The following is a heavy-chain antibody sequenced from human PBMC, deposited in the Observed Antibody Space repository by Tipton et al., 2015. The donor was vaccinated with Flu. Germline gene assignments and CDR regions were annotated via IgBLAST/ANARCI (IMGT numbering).Heavy chain of an antibody. Sequence: SLRLSCAASGFTFSSYGMHWVRQAPGKGLEWVAVIWYDGSNKYYADSVKGRFTISRDNSKNTLYLQMNSLRAEDTAVYYCARGSSIAARRGFGSYFDYWGQGTLVTVSS. J-gene: IGHJ4*02. CDR2: IWYDGSNK. D-gene: IGHD6-6*01. V-gene: IGHV3-33*01. CDR3: ARGSSIAARRGFGSYFDY. CDR1: GFTFSSYG.